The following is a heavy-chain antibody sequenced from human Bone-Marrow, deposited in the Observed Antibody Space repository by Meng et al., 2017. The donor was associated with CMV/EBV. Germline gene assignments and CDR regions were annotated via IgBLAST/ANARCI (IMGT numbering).Heavy chain of an antibody. J-gene: IGHJ4*02. CDR2: INPNSGGT. D-gene: IGHD2-2*01. CDR3: ARELSGSSTSWPLDY. V-gene: IGHV1-2*02. CDR1: GFTFTSSA. Sequence: ASVKVSCKASGFTFTSSAVQWVRQAPGQGLEWMGWINPNSGGTNYAQKFQGRVTMTRDTSISTAYMELSRLRSDDTAVYYCARELSGSSTSWPLDYWGQGTLVTVSS.